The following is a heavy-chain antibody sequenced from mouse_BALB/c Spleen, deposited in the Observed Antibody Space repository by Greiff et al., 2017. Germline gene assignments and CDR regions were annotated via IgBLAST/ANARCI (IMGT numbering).Heavy chain of an antibody. J-gene: IGHJ4*01. D-gene: IGHD1-1*01. CDR1: GFSLTSYG. CDR2: IWRGGST. V-gene: IGHV2-5-1*01. CDR3: AKRGYGSPYAMDY. Sequence: QVQLKESGPSLVQPSQSLSITCTVPGFSLTSYGVHWVRQSPGKGLEWLGVIWRGGSTDYNAAFMSRLSITKDNSKSQVFFKMNSLQADDTAIYYCAKRGYGSPYAMDYWGQGTSVTVSS.